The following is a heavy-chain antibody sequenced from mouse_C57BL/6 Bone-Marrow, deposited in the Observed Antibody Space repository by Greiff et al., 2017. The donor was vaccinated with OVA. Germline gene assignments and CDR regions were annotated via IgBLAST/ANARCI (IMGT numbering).Heavy chain of an antibody. CDR3: ARRIVTFDY. CDR1: GFTFSSYA. Sequence: VQGVESGGGLVKPGGSLKLSCAASGFTFSSYAMSWVRQTPEKRLEWVATISDGGSYTYYPDNVKGRFTISRDNAKNNLYLQMSHLKSEDTAMYYCARRIVTFDYWGQGTTLTVSS. J-gene: IGHJ2*01. CDR2: ISDGGSYT. D-gene: IGHD2-5*01. V-gene: IGHV5-4*01.